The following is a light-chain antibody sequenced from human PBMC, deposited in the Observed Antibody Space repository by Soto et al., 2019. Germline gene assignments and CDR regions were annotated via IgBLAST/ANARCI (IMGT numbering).Light chain of an antibody. CDR1: NSDSGGFNY. Sequence: QSALTQPASVSGSPGQSITISCTGTNSDSGGFNYVSWYQKHPGKAPKLIIFDVSDRPSGVPYRFSASKSGNTASLTISGLQAEDEADYYCSSFMNSNTPHVVFGGGTKLTVL. CDR2: DVS. CDR3: SSFMNSNTPHVV. J-gene: IGLJ2*01. V-gene: IGLV2-14*01.